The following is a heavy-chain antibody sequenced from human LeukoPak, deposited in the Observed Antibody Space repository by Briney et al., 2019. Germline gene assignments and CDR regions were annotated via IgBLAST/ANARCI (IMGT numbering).Heavy chain of an antibody. V-gene: IGHV3-30*02. CDR1: GFTFISYG. J-gene: IGHJ4*02. CDR2: IRYDGSNK. D-gene: IGHD3-10*01. Sequence: PGGSLRLSCAASGFTFISYGMHWVRQAPGKGLEWVAFIRYDGSNKYYADSVKGRFTISRDNSKNTLYLQMNSLRAEDTAVYYCAKDQDSRYYYASGLDYWGQGTLVTVSS. CDR3: AKDQDSRYYYASGLDY.